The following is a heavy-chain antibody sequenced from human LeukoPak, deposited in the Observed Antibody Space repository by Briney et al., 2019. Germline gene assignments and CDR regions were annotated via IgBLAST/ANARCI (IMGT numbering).Heavy chain of an antibody. Sequence: GGSLRLSCAASGFTFSSYTMNWVRQGPGKGLEWGSCISSSSSYIYYADSVKGRFTISRDNAKSSLYLQVNSLRAEDTAVYYCARGEDSYGPLAYYYYLDVWGKGTTVTVSS. CDR1: GFTFSSYT. V-gene: IGHV3-21*01. CDR2: ISSSSSYI. CDR3: ARGEDSYGPLAYYYYLDV. D-gene: IGHD5-18*01. J-gene: IGHJ6*03.